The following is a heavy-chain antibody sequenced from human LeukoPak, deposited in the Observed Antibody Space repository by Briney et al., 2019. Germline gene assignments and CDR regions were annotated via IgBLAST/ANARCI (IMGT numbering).Heavy chain of an antibody. CDR1: GGSINSHY. J-gene: IGHJ4*02. CDR2: IFNTGNT. D-gene: IGHD3-10*01. Sequence: PSETLSLTCSVSGGSINSHYWSWVRQPPGKRLEWVGYIFNTGNTTYNPSLASRVTMSVDTSSAQFFLRLSPVTAADTAIYYCASRPADTTWYGVFDYWSQGTLVTVSS. V-gene: IGHV4-59*11. CDR3: ASRPADTTWYGVFDY.